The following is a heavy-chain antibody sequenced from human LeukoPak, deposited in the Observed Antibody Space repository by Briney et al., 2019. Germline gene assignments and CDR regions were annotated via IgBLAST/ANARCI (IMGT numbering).Heavy chain of an antibody. Sequence: SETLSLTCTVYGGSFSAYYWTWIRQSPGKGLEWIGEINHSGSTNHNPSLKSRVTISVDTSKNQFSLKLSSVTAADTAVYYCARGRDTGYSYGHYYYYYYMDVWGKGTTVTISS. J-gene: IGHJ6*03. CDR1: GGSFSAYY. V-gene: IGHV4-34*01. D-gene: IGHD5-18*01. CDR2: INHSGST. CDR3: ARGRDTGYSYGHYYYYYYMDV.